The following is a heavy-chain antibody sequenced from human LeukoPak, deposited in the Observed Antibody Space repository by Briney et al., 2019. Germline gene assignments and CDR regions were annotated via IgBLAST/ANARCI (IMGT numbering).Heavy chain of an antibody. CDR3: ARSSRQKLEHYDYYYIDV. CDR1: GFTFSDCF. Sequence: GGSLILSCAASGFTFSDCFMSWIRQAPGRGLEGISYTSSSGDITSYADSVKGRFTISRDNARNSLYLQMNSLRAEDTAVYYCARSSRQKLEHYDYYYIDVWGKGTTVTVSS. V-gene: IGHV3-11*01. J-gene: IGHJ6*03. D-gene: IGHD1-1*01. CDR2: TSSSGDIT.